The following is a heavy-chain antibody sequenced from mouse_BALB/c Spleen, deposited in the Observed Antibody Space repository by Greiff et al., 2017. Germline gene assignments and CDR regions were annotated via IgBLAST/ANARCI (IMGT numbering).Heavy chain of an antibody. Sequence: EVKVEESGGGLVQPGGSMKLSCVASGFTFSSYWMSWVRQSPEKGLEWVAEIRLKSDNYATHYAESVKGKFTISRDDSKSRLYLQMNSLRAEDTGIYYCTGGNWYFDVWGAGTTVTVSS. J-gene: IGHJ1*01. CDR1: GFTFSSYW. CDR2: IRLKSDNYAT. CDR3: TGGNWYFDV. V-gene: IGHV6-6*02. D-gene: IGHD2-14*01.